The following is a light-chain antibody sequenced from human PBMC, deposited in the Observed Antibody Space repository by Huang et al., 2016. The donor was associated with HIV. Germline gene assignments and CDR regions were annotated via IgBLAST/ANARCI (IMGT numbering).Light chain of an antibody. J-gene: IGKJ2*01. Sequence: EIVMTQSPATLSVSPGERATLSCRASQNINTNLAWYQQKPGQAPGLLIYGSSTRATGTPARFSGSGSGTEFTLTVTSLQSEDFAVYYCQQYNNWPGYTFGQGTKLEIK. CDR3: QQYNNWPGYT. CDR1: QNINTN. CDR2: GSS. V-gene: IGKV3-15*01.